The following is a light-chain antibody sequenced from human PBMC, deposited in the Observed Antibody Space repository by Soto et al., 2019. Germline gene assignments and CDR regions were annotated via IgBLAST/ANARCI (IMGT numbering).Light chain of an antibody. CDR2: KAS. Sequence: DIQMTQSPSTLSASVGDRVSINCRASQSISAWLAWYQQKPGKAPRLLIYKASTLEIGVPSRFSGSGSGTEFTLTISSLQPDDFATYYCQQYSTYPYIFGQGSKVDVK. CDR3: QQYSTYPYI. J-gene: IGKJ2*01. CDR1: QSISAW. V-gene: IGKV1-5*03.